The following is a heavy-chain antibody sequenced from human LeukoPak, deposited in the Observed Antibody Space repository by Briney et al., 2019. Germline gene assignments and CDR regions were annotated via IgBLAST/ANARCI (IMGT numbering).Heavy chain of an antibody. Sequence: PSETLSLPCTVSGGSISSYYWSWIRQPPGKGLEWIGYIYYSGSTNYNPSLKSRVTISVDTSKNQFSLKLSSVTAADTAVYYCARDRAIAAAGTRSPYYYYYGMDVWGKGTTVTVSS. CDR3: ARDRAIAAAGTRSPYYYYYGMDV. J-gene: IGHJ6*04. CDR2: IYYSGST. D-gene: IGHD6-13*01. CDR1: GGSISSYY. V-gene: IGHV4-59*01.